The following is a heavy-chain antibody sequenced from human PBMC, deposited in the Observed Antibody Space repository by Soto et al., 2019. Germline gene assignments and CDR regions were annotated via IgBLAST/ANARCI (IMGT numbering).Heavy chain of an antibody. CDR1: GGSISSSSYY. Sequence: QLQLQESGPGLVKPSETLSLTCTVSGGSISSSSYYWGWIRQPPGKGLEWIASIYYSGSTYYNPSLKSRVTISVDTSKNQFSLKLSSVTAADTAVYYCARQGKGWELLRASNYFDYWGQGTLVTVSS. CDR3: ARQGKGWELLRASNYFDY. V-gene: IGHV4-39*01. D-gene: IGHD1-26*01. J-gene: IGHJ4*02. CDR2: IYYSGST.